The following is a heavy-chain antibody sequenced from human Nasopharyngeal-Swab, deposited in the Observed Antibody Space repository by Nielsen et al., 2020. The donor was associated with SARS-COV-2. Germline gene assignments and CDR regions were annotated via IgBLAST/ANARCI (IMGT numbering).Heavy chain of an antibody. V-gene: IGHV3-7*01. D-gene: IGHD1-26*01. CDR1: GFTFSTYW. Sequence: GESLKISCAASGFTFSTYWMSWVRQAPGKGLEWVANIKEDGSEKYDVDSVKGRFTISRDNAKKSLYLQMNSLRAEDTPVYYCASVARRGFDYWGQGTLVTVSS. CDR3: ASVARRGFDY. CDR2: IKEDGSEK. J-gene: IGHJ4*02.